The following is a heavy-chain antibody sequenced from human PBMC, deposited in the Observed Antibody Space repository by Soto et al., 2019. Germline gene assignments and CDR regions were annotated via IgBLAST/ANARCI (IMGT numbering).Heavy chain of an antibody. CDR1: VASIAGSSY. CDR3: ARGMTPPGAPAWYYFDS. Sequence: SETLSLTCSVSVASIAGSSYWSWIRQPAGKGLEWIGRFSLSGTTNYSPSLRSRVTMSADVSKNQFSLRLTSVTAADTALYYCARGMTPPGAPAWYYFDSWGQGTLVTVSS. V-gene: IGHV4-4*07. CDR2: FSLSGTT. J-gene: IGHJ4*02. D-gene: IGHD2-8*02.